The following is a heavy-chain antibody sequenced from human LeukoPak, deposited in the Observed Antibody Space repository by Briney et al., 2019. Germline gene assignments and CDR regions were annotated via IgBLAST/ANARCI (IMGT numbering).Heavy chain of an antibody. CDR1: GFTFDDYA. CDR2: ISWNSGSI. D-gene: IGHD1-26*01. V-gene: IGHV3-9*01. Sequence: PGRSLRLSCAASGFTFDDYAMHWVRQAPGKGLEWVSGISWNSGSIGYADSVKGRFTISRDNAKNSLYLQMNSLRAEDTALYYCAKGEVGASDYWGQGTLVTVSS. J-gene: IGHJ4*02. CDR3: AKGEVGASDY.